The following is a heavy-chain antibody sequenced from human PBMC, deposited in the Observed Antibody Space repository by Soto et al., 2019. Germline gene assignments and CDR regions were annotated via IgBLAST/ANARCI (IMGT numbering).Heavy chain of an antibody. CDR3: ARVRGSGSYPDYYYYGMDV. Sequence: EVQLVESGGGLVKPGGSLRLSCAASGFTFSSYSMNWVRQAPGKGLEWVSSISSSSSYIYYADSVKGRFTISRDNAKNSLYLQMNSLRGEDTAVYYCARVRGSGSYPDYYYYGMDVWGQGTTVTVSS. CDR1: GFTFSSYS. J-gene: IGHJ6*02. V-gene: IGHV3-21*01. D-gene: IGHD3-10*01. CDR2: ISSSSSYI.